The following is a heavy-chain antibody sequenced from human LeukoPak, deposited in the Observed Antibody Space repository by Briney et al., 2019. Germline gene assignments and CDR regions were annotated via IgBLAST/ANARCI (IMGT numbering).Heavy chain of an antibody. CDR2: IYPGDSDT. CDR3: ARLSGALLWFGESTGPYYFDY. Sequence: GESLKISCKGSGYSFTSYWIGWVRQMPGKGLEWMGIIYPGDSDTRYSPSFQGQVTISADKSISTAYLQWSSLKASDTAMYYCARLSGALLWFGESTGPYYFDYWGQGTLVTVSS. J-gene: IGHJ4*02. D-gene: IGHD3-10*01. CDR1: GYSFTSYW. V-gene: IGHV5-51*01.